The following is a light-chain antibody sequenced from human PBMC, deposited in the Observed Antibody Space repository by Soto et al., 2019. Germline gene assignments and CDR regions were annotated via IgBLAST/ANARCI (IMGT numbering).Light chain of an antibody. V-gene: IGKV1-39*01. CDR1: QSISSY. Sequence: DIQMTQSPSSLSASVGDRVTITCRASQSISSYLNWYQQKPGKAPNLLIYAASSLQSGVPSRFSGSGSGTDFTLTISSLQPEDFATYYCQQSYSTPVTFGQGTTLEIK. CDR2: AAS. J-gene: IGKJ2*01. CDR3: QQSYSTPVT.